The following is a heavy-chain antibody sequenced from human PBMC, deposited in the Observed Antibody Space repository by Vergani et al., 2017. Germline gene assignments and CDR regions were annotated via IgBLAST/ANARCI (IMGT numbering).Heavy chain of an antibody. CDR2: ISYDGSNK. V-gene: IGHV3-30-3*01. CDR3: ARDLEGMVRGVSAMDV. CDR1: GFTFSSYA. J-gene: IGHJ6*02. Sequence: QVQLVESGGGVVQPGRSLRLSCAASGFTFSSYAMHWVRQAPGKGLEWVAVISYDGSNKYYADSVKGRFTISRDNSKNTLYLQMNSLRAEDTAVYYCARDLEGMVRGVSAMDVWGQGP. D-gene: IGHD3-10*01.